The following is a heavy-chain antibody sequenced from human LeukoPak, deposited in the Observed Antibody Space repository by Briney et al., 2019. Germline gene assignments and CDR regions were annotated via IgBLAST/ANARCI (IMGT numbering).Heavy chain of an antibody. CDR2: IYYDGST. CDR1: GASLARDMYH. CDR3: ARRGDAWEILYSFDV. V-gene: IGHV4-39*01. J-gene: IGHJ3*01. D-gene: IGHD2-15*01. Sequence: SETLSLTCTVSGASLARDMYHWGWVRQSPGKGLEWLGTIYYDGSTFYSPSFKSRVTISINASKKQLSLNLASVTAADTAVYYCARRGDAWEILYSFDVWGQGPAVIVSS.